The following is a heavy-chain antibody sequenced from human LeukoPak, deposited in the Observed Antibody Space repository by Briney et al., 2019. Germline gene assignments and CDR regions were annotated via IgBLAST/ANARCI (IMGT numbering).Heavy chain of an antibody. CDR3: ARRVAVARRDAFDI. J-gene: IGHJ3*02. CDR2: TSSYNGNT. V-gene: IGHV1-18*04. CDR1: GYTFTDYY. D-gene: IGHD6-19*01. Sequence: ASVKVSFKASGYTFTDYYMHWVRQAPGQGLEWMGWTSSYNGNTNYAQKLQGRVTMSTDTSTGTDYMELRSLRSDDTAVYYCARRVAVARRDAFDIWGQGTMVTVSS.